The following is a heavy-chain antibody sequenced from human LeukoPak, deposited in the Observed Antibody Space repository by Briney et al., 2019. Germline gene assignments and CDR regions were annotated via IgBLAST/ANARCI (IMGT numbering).Heavy chain of an antibody. J-gene: IGHJ4*02. CDR3: AIHCSSTSCHIDY. CDR2: INAGNGNT. Sequence: GASVTVSCTASGYTFSSYAIQWVRQAPGERLEWMGWINAGNGNTKYSQKFQGRVTITRDTSATTAYMELSSLRSEDTAVYYCAIHCSSTSCHIDYWGQGTLVTVSS. CDR1: GYTFSSYA. V-gene: IGHV1-3*01. D-gene: IGHD2-2*02.